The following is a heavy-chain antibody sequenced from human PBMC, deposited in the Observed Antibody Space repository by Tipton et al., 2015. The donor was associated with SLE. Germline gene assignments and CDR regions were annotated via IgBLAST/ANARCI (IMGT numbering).Heavy chain of an antibody. J-gene: IGHJ6*02. V-gene: IGHV4-4*02. CDR3: ARTKGSGSYRYGMDV. CDR1: GGSISSSNW. D-gene: IGHD3-10*01. Sequence: TLSLTCAVSGGSISSSNWWSWVRQPPGKGLEWIGEIYHSGSTNYNPSLKSRVTISVDKSKNQFSLKLSPVTAADTAVYYCARTKGSGSYRYGMDVWGQGTTVTVSS. CDR2: IYHSGST.